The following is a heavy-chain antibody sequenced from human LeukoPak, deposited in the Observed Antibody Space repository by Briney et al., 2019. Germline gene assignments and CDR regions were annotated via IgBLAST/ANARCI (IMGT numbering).Heavy chain of an antibody. CDR3: ATGQRNSEVVFDM. D-gene: IGHD1-14*01. Sequence: GGSLRLSCEVSEFTFSNSWMSWVRQAPGKGLVWVSRINPDGSVTRYADSVRGQLTISRDNAKNTLYLQMNSLRAEDTAVYYCATGQRNSEVVFDMWGQGTMVTVSS. V-gene: IGHV3-74*01. CDR1: EFTFSNSW. J-gene: IGHJ3*02. CDR2: INPDGSVT.